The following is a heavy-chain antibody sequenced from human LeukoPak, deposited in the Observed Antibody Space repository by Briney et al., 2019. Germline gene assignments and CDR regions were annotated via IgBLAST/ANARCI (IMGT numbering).Heavy chain of an antibody. J-gene: IGHJ5*02. CDR3: AKGPPVVVVAATRDRWFDP. CDR1: GFTFSSYG. CDR2: ISGSGGST. D-gene: IGHD2-15*01. Sequence: GGSLRLSCAAPGFTFSSYGMSWVRQAPGKGLEWVSAISGSGGSTYYADSVKGRFTISRGNSKNTLYLQMNSLRAEDTAVYYCAKGPPVVVVAATRDRWFDPWGQGTLVSVSS. V-gene: IGHV3-23*01.